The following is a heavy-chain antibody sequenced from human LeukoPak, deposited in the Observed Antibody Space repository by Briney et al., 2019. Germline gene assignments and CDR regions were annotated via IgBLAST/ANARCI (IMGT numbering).Heavy chain of an antibody. CDR3: AREFNDYVWGSYPYGWFDP. CDR1: GYTFTSYD. V-gene: IGHV1-8*03. D-gene: IGHD3-16*02. J-gene: IGHJ5*02. Sequence: RASVKVSCKASGYTFTSYDINWVRQATGQGLEWRGWMNPNSGDTGYAQKFQGRVTITRNTSISTAYMELSSLRSEDTAVYYCAREFNDYVWGSYPYGWFDPWGQGTLVTVSS. CDR2: MNPNSGDT.